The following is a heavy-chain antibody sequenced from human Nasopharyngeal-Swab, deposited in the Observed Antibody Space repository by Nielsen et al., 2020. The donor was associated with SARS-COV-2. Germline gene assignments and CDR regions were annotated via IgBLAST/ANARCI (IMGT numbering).Heavy chain of an antibody. CDR3: AREYGYSYGYICDY. CDR2: ISSSSSYI. Sequence: GESLKISCAASGFTFSSYSMNWVRQAPGKGLEWVSSISSSSSYIYYADSVKGRFTISRDNAKNSLYLQMNSLRAEDTAVYYCAREYGYSYGYICDYWGQGTLVTVSS. J-gene: IGHJ4*02. V-gene: IGHV3-21*01. D-gene: IGHD5-18*01. CDR1: GFTFSSYS.